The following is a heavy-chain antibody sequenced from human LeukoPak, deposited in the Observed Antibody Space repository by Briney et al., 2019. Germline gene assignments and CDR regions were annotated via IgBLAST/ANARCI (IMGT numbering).Heavy chain of an antibody. CDR2: ISWNSGSI. CDR1: GFTFDDYA. V-gene: IGHV3-9*01. D-gene: IGHD2-2*01. CDR3: ARRRGLGYCSSTSCYAGYFDY. Sequence: PGGSLRLSCAASGFTFDDYAMHWVRQAPGKDLEWVSGISWNSGSIGYADSVKGRFTISRDNAKNSLYLQMNSLRAEDTALYYCARRRGLGYCSSTSCYAGYFDYWGQGTLVTVSS. J-gene: IGHJ4*02.